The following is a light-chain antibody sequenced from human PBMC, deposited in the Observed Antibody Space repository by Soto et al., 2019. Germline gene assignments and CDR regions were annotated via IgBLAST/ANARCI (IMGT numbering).Light chain of an antibody. CDR3: QQYNSWPPVS. V-gene: IGKV3-15*01. Sequence: VVMTQSPATLSVSPGDRATLSCRASQSISNNLVWYQQKPGQAPRLLIYHASTRATGIPARFSGSGSVTEFTLTISSLQSEDFGMYYCQQYNSWPPVSFGQGTKLEIK. CDR2: HAS. J-gene: IGKJ2*03. CDR1: QSISNN.